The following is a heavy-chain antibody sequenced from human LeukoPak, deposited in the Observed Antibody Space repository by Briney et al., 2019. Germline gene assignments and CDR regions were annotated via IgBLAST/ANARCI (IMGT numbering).Heavy chain of an antibody. V-gene: IGHV4-34*01. CDR2: INHSGST. CDR3: ARDTNWFDP. CDR1: GGSFSGYY. Sequence: SETLSLTCAVYGGSFSGYYWSWIRQPPGKGLEWIGEINHSGSTNYNPSLKSRVTISVDTSKNQFSLKLSSVTAADTAVYYYARDTNWFDPWGQGTLVTVSS. J-gene: IGHJ5*02.